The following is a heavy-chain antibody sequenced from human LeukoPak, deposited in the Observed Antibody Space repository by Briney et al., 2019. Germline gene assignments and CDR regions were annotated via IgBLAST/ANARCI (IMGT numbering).Heavy chain of an antibody. CDR3: AKRGVVIRVILVGFHKEAYYFDS. D-gene: IGHD3-22*01. CDR1: GITLSNYA. Sequence: PGGSLRLSCAVSGITLSNYAMSWVRQAPGKGLEWVAGISDSGGSTNYADSVKGRFTISRDNPRNTLYLQMNSLRADDTAVYFCAKRGVVIRVILVGFHKEAYYFDSWGQGALVTVSS. CDR2: ISDSGGST. V-gene: IGHV3-23*01. J-gene: IGHJ4*02.